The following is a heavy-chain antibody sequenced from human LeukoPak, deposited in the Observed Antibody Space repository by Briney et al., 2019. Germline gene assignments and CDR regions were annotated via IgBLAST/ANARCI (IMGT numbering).Heavy chain of an antibody. Sequence: PGGSLRLSCAASGFTFSSYAMSWVRQAPGKGLEWVSAISGSGGSTYYADSVKGRFTISRDNSKNTLYLQMNSLRAEDTAVYYCAKGGQRDYDSSGPFGMYYYYYYMDVWGKGTTVTVSS. D-gene: IGHD3-22*01. CDR2: ISGSGGST. CDR1: GFTFSSYA. J-gene: IGHJ6*03. CDR3: AKGGQRDYDSSGPFGMYYYYYYMDV. V-gene: IGHV3-23*01.